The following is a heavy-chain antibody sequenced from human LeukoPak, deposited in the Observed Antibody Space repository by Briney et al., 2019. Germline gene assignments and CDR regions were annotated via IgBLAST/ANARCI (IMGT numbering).Heavy chain of an antibody. CDR2: IYWNDDK. CDR1: GFSLSTSGVG. D-gene: IGHD6-19*01. V-gene: IGHV2-5*01. J-gene: IGHJ4*02. Sequence: SGPTLVNPTQTLTLTCTFSGFSLSTSGVGVGWFRQPPGKALDWLTLIYWNDDKRYSPSLKSRLTITKDTSRNQVVLTMTNMDPVDTATYYCAHSGVAGTDWIVPYFDYWGQGTLVTVSS. CDR3: AHSGVAGTDWIVPYFDY.